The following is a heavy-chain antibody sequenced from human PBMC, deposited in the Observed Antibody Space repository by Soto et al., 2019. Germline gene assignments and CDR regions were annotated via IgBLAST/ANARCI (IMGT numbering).Heavy chain of an antibody. CDR1: GFTFSNYE. CDR3: AREAEWQLLGDAFDI. CDR2: IGDTVSNI. V-gene: IGHV3-48*03. Sequence: QSGGSLRLSCAASGFTFSNYEMNWVRQAPGKGLEWVSYIGDTVSNIKYADSVKGRFTISRDNARNSLYLQMNNLRAEDTAIYHCAREAEWQLLGDAFDIWGQGTMVTV. D-gene: IGHD3-22*01. J-gene: IGHJ3*02.